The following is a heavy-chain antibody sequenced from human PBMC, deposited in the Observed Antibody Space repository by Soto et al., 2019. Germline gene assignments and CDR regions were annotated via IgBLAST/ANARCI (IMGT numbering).Heavy chain of an antibody. CDR3: ARDYDRTPGIE. V-gene: IGHV3-7*04. J-gene: IGHJ4*02. Sequence: GGSLRLSCAASGFTFNTRWMSWVRQAPGKGLEWVANINQDGSEKYCLDSVKGRFTISRDNAKNSLSLQMNSLRAEDTAMYYCARDYDRTPGIEWGQGT. D-gene: IGHD3-22*01. CDR1: GFTFNTRW. CDR2: INQDGSEK.